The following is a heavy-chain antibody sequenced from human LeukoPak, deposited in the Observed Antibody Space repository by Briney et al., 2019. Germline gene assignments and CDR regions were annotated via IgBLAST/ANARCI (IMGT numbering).Heavy chain of an antibody. V-gene: IGHV3-23*01. D-gene: IGHD6-13*01. CDR3: AKDIGGSSTPYYYYMDV. CDR1: GFIFSSYA. CDR2: ISGSGGTT. Sequence: GGSLRLSCAASGFIFSSYAMSWVRQAPGKGLEWVSAISGSGGTTYYANSVKGRFTISRDNSKNSLYLQMNSLRTEDTALYYCAKDIGGSSTPYYYYMDVWGKGTTVTISS. J-gene: IGHJ6*03.